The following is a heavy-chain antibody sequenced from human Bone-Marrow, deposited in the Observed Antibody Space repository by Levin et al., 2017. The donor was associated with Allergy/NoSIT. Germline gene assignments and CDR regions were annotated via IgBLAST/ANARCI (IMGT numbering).Heavy chain of an antibody. Sequence: QAGGSLRLSCAASGFSFDDYAMHWVRQIPGKGLEWVSGISWNSAATAYADSVKGRFTISRDNAKNSLYLQMSSLKVEDTALYFCTRDKGTGWARQTYGLQFWGQGTMVTV. CDR2: ISWNSAAT. V-gene: IGHV3-9*01. CDR3: TRDKGTGWARQTYGLQF. D-gene: IGHD6-19*01. CDR1: GFSFDDYA. J-gene: IGHJ6*02.